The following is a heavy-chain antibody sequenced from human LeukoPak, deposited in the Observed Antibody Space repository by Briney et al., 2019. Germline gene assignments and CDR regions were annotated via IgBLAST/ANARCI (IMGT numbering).Heavy chain of an antibody. V-gene: IGHV4-59*01. CDR1: GGSISRYY. CDR3: ARAQGWNYYGSGSYYSYFDY. Sequence: SETLSLTCTVSGGSISRYYWSWIRQPPGKGLEWIGYIYYSGSTNYNPSLKSRVTISVDTSKNQFSLKLSSVTAADTAVYYCARAQGWNYYGSGSYYSYFDYWGQGTLVTVSS. D-gene: IGHD3-10*01. J-gene: IGHJ4*02. CDR2: IYYSGST.